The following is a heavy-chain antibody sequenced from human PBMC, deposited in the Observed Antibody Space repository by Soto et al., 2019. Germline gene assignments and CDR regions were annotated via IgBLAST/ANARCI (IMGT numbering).Heavy chain of an antibody. CDR2: ISYDGSNK. Sequence: QVQLVESGGGVVQPGRSLRLSCAASGFTFSSYGMHWVRQAPGKGLEWVAVISYDGSNKYYADSVKGRFTISRDNSKNAVYLQMNCLRAEDTAVYYCAKDHGYSSSWYLGDNYYYGMDVWGQGTTVTVSS. V-gene: IGHV3-30*18. J-gene: IGHJ6*02. D-gene: IGHD6-13*01. CDR3: AKDHGYSSSWYLGDNYYYGMDV. CDR1: GFTFSSYG.